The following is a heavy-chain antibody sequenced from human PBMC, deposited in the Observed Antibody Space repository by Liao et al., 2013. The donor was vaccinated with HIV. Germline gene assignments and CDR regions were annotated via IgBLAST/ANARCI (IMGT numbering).Heavy chain of an antibody. Sequence: QVQLQASGPGLVRPSQTLSLTCNVSGDSITSGSYYYIWMRQAAGTGLEWIGVIFTPGNTAYNPSLKSRVVISLDASNNQFALTLRSVTAADTAVYFCARRSHWKSGTFDVWGQGTLVTVSP. CDR3: ARRSHWKSGTFDV. J-gene: IGHJ3*01. D-gene: IGHD1-1*01. CDR2: IFTPGNT. V-gene: IGHV4-61*02. CDR1: GDSITSGSYY.